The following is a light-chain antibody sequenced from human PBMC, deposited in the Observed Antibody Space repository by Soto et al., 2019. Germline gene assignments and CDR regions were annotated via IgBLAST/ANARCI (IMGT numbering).Light chain of an antibody. CDR2: EVS. CDR3: SSYTSSSTRV. CDR1: SSDVGGYNY. V-gene: IGLV2-14*01. J-gene: IGLJ1*01. Sequence: QYTINQPASVSGSPVHSITIACTGTSSDVGGYNYVSWYHQHPGKAPKLMIYEVSNRPSGVSNRFSGSKSGNTASLTISGLQAEDQADYYCSSYTSSSTRVFGTGTTVTV.